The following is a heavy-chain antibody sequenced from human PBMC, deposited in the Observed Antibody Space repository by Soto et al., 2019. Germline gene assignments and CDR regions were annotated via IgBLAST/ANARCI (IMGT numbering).Heavy chain of an antibody. J-gene: IGHJ4*02. V-gene: IGHV3-23*01. CDR1: GFTFSSYA. D-gene: IGHD2-21*01. CDR2: ISGSGGST. CDR3: TTEIGRQVVY. Sequence: GGSLRLSCAASGFTFSSYAMSWVRQAPGKGLEWVSAISGSGGSTYYADSVKGRFTISRDNSKNTLYLQMNSLKTEDTAVYYCTTEIGRQVVYWGQGALVTVSS.